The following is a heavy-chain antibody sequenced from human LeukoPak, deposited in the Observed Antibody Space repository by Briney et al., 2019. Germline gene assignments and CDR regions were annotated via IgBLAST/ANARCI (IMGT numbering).Heavy chain of an antibody. V-gene: IGHV4-31*03. CDR3: ARVRRYQLLYEDY. Sequence: PSETLSLTCTVSGGSISSGGYYWSWIRQHPGKGLEWIGYIYYSGSTYYSPSLKSRVTISVDTSKNQFSLKLSSVTAADTAVYYCARVRRYQLLYEDYWGQGTLVTVSS. D-gene: IGHD2-2*02. CDR2: IYYSGST. J-gene: IGHJ4*02. CDR1: GGSISSGGYY.